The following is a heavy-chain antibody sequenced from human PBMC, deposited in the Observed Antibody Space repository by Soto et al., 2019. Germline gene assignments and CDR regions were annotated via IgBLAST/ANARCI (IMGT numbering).Heavy chain of an antibody. CDR1: GFTFSNYV. CDR2: ISVTGRDT. Sequence: GGSLRLSCAASGFTFSNYVMSWVRQGPAKGLEWVSSISVTGRDTYYADSVKGRFTISRDNSKNTMYLQMNSLRGEDTATYYCGKVGPGDRTHYDYWGQGTLVTVSS. J-gene: IGHJ4*02. CDR3: GKVGPGDRTHYDY. D-gene: IGHD4-17*01. V-gene: IGHV3-23*01.